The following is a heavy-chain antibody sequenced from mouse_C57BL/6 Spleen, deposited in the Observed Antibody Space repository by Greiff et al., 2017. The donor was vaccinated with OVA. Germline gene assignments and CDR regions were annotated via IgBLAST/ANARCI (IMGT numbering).Heavy chain of an antibody. V-gene: IGHV1-22*01. J-gene: IGHJ3*01. CDR3: ARPLITTVPFAY. D-gene: IGHD1-1*01. CDR2: INPNNGGT. CDR1: GYTFTDYN. Sequence: EVMLVESGPELVKPGASVKMSCKASGYTFTDYNMHWVKQSHGKSLEWIGYINPNNGGTSYNQKFKGKATLTVNKSSSTAYMELRSLTSEDSAVYYCARPLITTVPFAYWGQGTLVTVSA.